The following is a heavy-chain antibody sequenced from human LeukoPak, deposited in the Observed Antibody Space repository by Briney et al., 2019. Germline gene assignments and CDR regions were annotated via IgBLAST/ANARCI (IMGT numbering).Heavy chain of an antibody. CDR1: GGSFSGYY. CDR3: ASQSWIQLWSFDY. Sequence: SETLSLTCAVYGGSFSGYYWSWIRQPPGKGLEWIGEINHSGSTNYNPSLKSRVTISVDTSKNQFSLKLSSVTAADTAMYYCASQSWIQLWSFDYWGQGTLVTVSS. V-gene: IGHV4-34*01. CDR2: INHSGST. J-gene: IGHJ4*02. D-gene: IGHD5-18*01.